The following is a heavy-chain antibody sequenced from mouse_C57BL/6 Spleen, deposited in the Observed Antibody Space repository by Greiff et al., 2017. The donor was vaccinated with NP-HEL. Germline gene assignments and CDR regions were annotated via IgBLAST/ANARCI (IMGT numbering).Heavy chain of an antibody. CDR2: IDPEDGET. CDR3: ARKIYYANDSYAMDY. D-gene: IGHD2-2*01. J-gene: IGHJ4*01. Sequence: EVQLQQSGAELVKPGASVKLSCTASGFNIKDYYMHWVKQRTEQGLEWIGRIDPEDGETKYAPKFKGKATITADTSSNTAYLQLSSLTSEDTAVYYCARKIYYANDSYAMDYWGQGTSVTVSS. CDR1: GFNIKDYY. V-gene: IGHV14-2*01.